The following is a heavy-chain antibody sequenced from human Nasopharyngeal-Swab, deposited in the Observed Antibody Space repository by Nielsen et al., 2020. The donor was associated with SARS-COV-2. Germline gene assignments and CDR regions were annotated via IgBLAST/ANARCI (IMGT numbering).Heavy chain of an antibody. V-gene: IGHV3-23*03. Sequence: GGSLRLSCAASGFTFSSYEMSWVRQAPGKGLEWVSVIYSGGSSTYYADSVKGRFTISRDNSKNTLYLQMNSLRAEDTAVYYCAKEGSSYYYYYGMDVWGQGTTVTVSS. CDR1: GFTFSSYE. J-gene: IGHJ6*02. D-gene: IGHD2-2*01. CDR3: AKEGSSYYYYYGMDV. CDR2: IYSGGSST.